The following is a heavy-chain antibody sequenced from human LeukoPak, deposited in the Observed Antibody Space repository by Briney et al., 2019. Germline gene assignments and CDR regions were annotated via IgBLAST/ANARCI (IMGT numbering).Heavy chain of an antibody. CDR2: ISSGGSGA. CDR3: ARDIRITPSRDFDY. D-gene: IGHD2-15*01. CDR1: GFTFNTYS. J-gene: IGHJ4*02. Sequence: GGSLRLSCAASGFTFNTYSMNWVRQAPGKGLEWVSYISSGGSGAYYADSVKGRFTISRDNAKNSLYLQMNSLRAEDTAIYYCARDIRITPSRDFDYWGQGTLVTVSS. V-gene: IGHV3-48*04.